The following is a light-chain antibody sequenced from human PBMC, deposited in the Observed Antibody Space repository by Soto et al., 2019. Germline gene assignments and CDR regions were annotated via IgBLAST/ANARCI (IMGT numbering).Light chain of an antibody. V-gene: IGKV3-20*01. CDR3: QQFSSYPLT. CDR1: QRVSSGY. CDR2: GAS. Sequence: DIVLTQSPGTLSLSPGERATLSCRASQRVSSGYLTWYQQRPGQAPRLLIYGASIRATGIPDRFSGSGSGTDFTLTISRLEPEDFAVYYCQQFSSYPLTFGGGTKVEIK. J-gene: IGKJ4*01.